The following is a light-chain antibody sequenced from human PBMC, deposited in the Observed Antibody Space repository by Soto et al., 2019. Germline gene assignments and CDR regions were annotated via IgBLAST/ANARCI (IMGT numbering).Light chain of an antibody. V-gene: IGKV3-15*01. CDR1: QSVSNN. CDR2: GAS. Sequence: EIVMTQSPATLSVSPGERATLSCRASQSVSNNLAWYQHKPGQAPRLLIFGASTRATGIPLRFSGSGSGTEVTLTIISLQSEDSAVYYCQHYNTLPLTFGGGTKVEIK. CDR3: QHYNTLPLT. J-gene: IGKJ4*01.